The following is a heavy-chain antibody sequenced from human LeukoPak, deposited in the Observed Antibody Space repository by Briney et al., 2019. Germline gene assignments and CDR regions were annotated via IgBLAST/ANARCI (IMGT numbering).Heavy chain of an antibody. Sequence: GGSLRLSCAASGFTFGDYAMHWVRQAPGKGLECVSLISGDGDTTFYTDSVKGRFTISRDNSKNSLSLQMNSLKTEDTALYYCAKGSRLGEISLYRPFDYWGQGNLVTVSS. V-gene: IGHV3-43*02. CDR3: AKGSRLGEISLYRPFDY. D-gene: IGHD3-16*02. CDR2: ISGDGDTT. CDR1: GFTFGDYA. J-gene: IGHJ4*02.